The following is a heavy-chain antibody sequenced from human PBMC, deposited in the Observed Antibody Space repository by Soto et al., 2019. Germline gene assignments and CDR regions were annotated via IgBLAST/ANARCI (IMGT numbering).Heavy chain of an antibody. CDR2: ISAYNGNT. V-gene: IGHV1-18*01. CDR1: GYTFTSYG. Sequence: ASVKVSCKASGYTFTSYGISWVRQAPGQGLEWMGWISAYNGNTNYAQKLQGRVTMTTDTSTSTAYMELRSLRSDDTAVYYCARGPVLRLLQWLFTDYYYYGMDVWGQGTTVTVSS. D-gene: IGHD3-3*01. CDR3: ARGPVLRLLQWLFTDYYYYGMDV. J-gene: IGHJ6*02.